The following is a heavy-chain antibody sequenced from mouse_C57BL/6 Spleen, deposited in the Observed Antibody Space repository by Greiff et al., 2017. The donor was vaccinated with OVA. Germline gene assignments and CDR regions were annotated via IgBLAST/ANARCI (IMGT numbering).Heavy chain of an antibody. Sequence: VQLQQSGAELVRPGASVKLSCTASGFNIKDDYMHWVKQRPEQGLEWIGWIDPENGDTEYASKFQGKAAITADTSSNTAYLQLSSLPSEDTAVYYCTTGNYYFDYWGQGTTLTVSS. CDR3: TTGNYYFDY. CDR1: GFNIKDDY. D-gene: IGHD2-1*01. V-gene: IGHV14-4*01. J-gene: IGHJ2*01. CDR2: IDPENGDT.